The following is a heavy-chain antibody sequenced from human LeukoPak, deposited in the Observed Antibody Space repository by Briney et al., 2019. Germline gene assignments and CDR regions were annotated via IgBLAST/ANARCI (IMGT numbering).Heavy chain of an antibody. Sequence: GGSLRLSCAASGFTVSSNYMTWVRQAPGKGLEWVSVIYSGGNTYYADSVKGRFTISRDNTKITLYLQMNSLRADDTAVYYCARDVGFIVGATPGAFDIWGQGTMVTVSS. CDR3: ARDVGFIVGATPGAFDI. CDR1: GFTVSSNY. D-gene: IGHD1-26*01. J-gene: IGHJ3*02. CDR2: IYSGGNT. V-gene: IGHV3-66*01.